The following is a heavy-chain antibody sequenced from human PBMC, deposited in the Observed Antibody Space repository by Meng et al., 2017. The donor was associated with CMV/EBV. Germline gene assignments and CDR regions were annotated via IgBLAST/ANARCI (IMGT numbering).Heavy chain of an antibody. Sequence: GGSLRLSCAASGFTFSGSAMHWVRQAPGKGLEWVGRIRSKANSYATAYAAAVKGRFTISRDDSKNTAYLQMNSLKTEDTAVYYCTRPAWASSGNNWFDPWGQGTLVTVSS. CDR3: TRPAWASSGNNWFDP. V-gene: IGHV3-73*01. CDR2: IRSKANSYAT. J-gene: IGHJ5*02. CDR1: GFTFSGSA. D-gene: IGHD3-22*01.